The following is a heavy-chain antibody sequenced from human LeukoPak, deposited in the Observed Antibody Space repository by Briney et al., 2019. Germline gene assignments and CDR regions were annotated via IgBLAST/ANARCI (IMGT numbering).Heavy chain of an antibody. V-gene: IGHV1-18*01. Sequence: ASVKVSCKASGYTFTSYGISWGRQAPGQGLEWMGWISAYNGNTNYAQKLQGRVTMTTDTSTSTAYMELRSLRSDDTAVYYCARDDDSSGYSFFDYWGQGTLVTVSS. CDR2: ISAYNGNT. J-gene: IGHJ4*02. CDR1: GYTFTSYG. CDR3: ARDDDSSGYSFFDY. D-gene: IGHD3-22*01.